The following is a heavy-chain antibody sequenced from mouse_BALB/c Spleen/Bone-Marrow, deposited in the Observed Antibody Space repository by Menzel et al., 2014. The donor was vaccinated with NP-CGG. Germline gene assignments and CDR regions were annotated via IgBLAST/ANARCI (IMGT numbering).Heavy chain of an antibody. CDR1: GYSITSGYC. V-gene: IGHV3-6*02. J-gene: IGHJ2*01. Sequence: ESGPGLVKPSQSLSLTCSVTGYSITSGYCWNWIRQFPGNKLEWMGYISYDGYNKYNPSLKNRISITRDTSENQFFLKLSSVTTEDTATYYCARDPHYGDYLGDYWGQGTTLTVSS. CDR3: ARDPHYGDYLGDY. D-gene: IGHD2-13*01. CDR2: ISYDGYN.